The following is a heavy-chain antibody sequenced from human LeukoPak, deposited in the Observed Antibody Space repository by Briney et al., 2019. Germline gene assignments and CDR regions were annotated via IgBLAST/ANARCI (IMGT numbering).Heavy chain of an antibody. Sequence: GGSLRLSCAASGFTFSRYAMRWVRQAPGKGLEWVAAMIGRGGSTYYADSVKGRFTISRDNSKNPLYLQMNSLRAEDTAVYYCANQGRIAVAHEFDYWGQGTLVTVSS. CDR2: MIGRGGST. CDR3: ANQGRIAVAHEFDY. V-gene: IGHV3-23*01. J-gene: IGHJ4*02. CDR1: GFTFSRYA. D-gene: IGHD6-19*01.